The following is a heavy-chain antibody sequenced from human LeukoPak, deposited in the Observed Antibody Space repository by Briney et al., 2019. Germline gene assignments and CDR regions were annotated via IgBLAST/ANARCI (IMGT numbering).Heavy chain of an antibody. J-gene: IGHJ6*02. Sequence: SETLSLTCTVSGGSISSSYWSWIRQPPGKGLEWIGYIYYSGSTNYNPSLKCRATISVDTSKHQSSLTLSSVTDADTAVYYCARHGPGDIVVVPAAGGYYYYGMDVWGQGTTVTVSS. CDR2: IYYSGST. CDR3: ARHGPGDIVVVPAAGGYYYYGMDV. D-gene: IGHD2-2*01. V-gene: IGHV4-59*08. CDR1: GGSISSSY.